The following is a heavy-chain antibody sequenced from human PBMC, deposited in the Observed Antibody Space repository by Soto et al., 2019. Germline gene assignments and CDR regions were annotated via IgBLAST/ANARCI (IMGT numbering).Heavy chain of an antibody. CDR3: ARESSIVVVSFDY. Sequence: GGSLRLSCAASGFTFSSYAMHWVRQAPGKGLEWVAVISYDGSNKYYADSVKGRFTISRDNSKNTLYLQMNSLRAEDTAVYYCARESSIVVVSFDYWGQGTLVTVSS. D-gene: IGHD3-22*01. V-gene: IGHV3-30-3*01. CDR2: ISYDGSNK. CDR1: GFTFSSYA. J-gene: IGHJ4*02.